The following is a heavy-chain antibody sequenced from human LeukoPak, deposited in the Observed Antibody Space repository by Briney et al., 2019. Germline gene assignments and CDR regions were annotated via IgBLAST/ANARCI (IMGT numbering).Heavy chain of an antibody. V-gene: IGHV4-30-4*01. D-gene: IGHD3-3*01. CDR3: ARDSSTIFGIAP. CDR1: GGSINNGGYY. Sequence: PSETLSLTCTVSGGSINNGGYYWSWIRQHPGKGLEWIGYIYYSGSSYYNPSLRSRVTISVDTPKNQFSLKLTFVTAADTAVYYCARDSSTIFGIAPWGQGTLVTVSS. J-gene: IGHJ5*02. CDR2: IYYSGSS.